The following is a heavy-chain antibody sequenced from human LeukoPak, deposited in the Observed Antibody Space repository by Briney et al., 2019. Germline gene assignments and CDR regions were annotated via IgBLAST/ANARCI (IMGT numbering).Heavy chain of an antibody. V-gene: IGHV4-34*01. J-gene: IGHJ4*02. CDR1: GGSFSGYY. Sequence: SGTLSLTCAVYGGSFSGYYWSWIRQPPGKGLEWIGEINHSGSTNYNPSLKSRVTISVDTSKNQFSLKLSSVTAADTAVYYCARCASHPSSTSCYTDYWGQGTLVTVSS. CDR3: ARCASHPSSTSCYTDY. D-gene: IGHD2-2*01. CDR2: INHSGST.